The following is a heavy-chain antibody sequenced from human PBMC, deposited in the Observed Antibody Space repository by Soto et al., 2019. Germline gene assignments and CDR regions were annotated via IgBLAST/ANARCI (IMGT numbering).Heavy chain of an antibody. Sequence: SVTLSLTCSVSGGSISSGGYYCSWIRQHPGKGLEWIGYIYYSGSTYYNPSLKSRVTISVDTSKNQFSLKLSSVTAADTSVYYCARSPTIAGMDVWGQGTTVTVSS. J-gene: IGHJ6*02. D-gene: IGHD1-1*01. CDR1: GGSISSGGYY. CDR3: ARSPTIAGMDV. V-gene: IGHV4-31*03. CDR2: IYYSGST.